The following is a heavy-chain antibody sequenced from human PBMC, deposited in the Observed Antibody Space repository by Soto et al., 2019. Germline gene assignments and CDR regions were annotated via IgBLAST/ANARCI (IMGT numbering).Heavy chain of an antibody. Sequence: AGGSLRLSCAASGFTFSSYAMSWVRQAPGKGLEWVSAISGSGGSTYYADSVKGRFTISRDNSKNTLYLQMNSLRAEDTAVYYCAKGFWNTYYDFWSGYPTFDYWGQGTLVTVSS. CDR2: ISGSGGST. CDR3: AKGFWNTYYDFWSGYPTFDY. D-gene: IGHD3-3*01. V-gene: IGHV3-23*01. J-gene: IGHJ4*02. CDR1: GFTFSSYA.